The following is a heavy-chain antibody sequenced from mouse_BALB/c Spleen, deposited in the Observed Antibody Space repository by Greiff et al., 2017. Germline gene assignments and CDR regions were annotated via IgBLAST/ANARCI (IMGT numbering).Heavy chain of an antibody. J-gene: IGHJ2*01. V-gene: IGHV1S16*01. D-gene: IGHD1-2*01. CDR3: TRGTPAFDY. Sequence: PGQGLEWIGGINPSNGGTNFNEKFKSKATLTVDKSSSTAYMQLSSLTSEDSAVYYCTRGTPAFDYWGQGTTLTVSS. CDR2: INPSNGGT.